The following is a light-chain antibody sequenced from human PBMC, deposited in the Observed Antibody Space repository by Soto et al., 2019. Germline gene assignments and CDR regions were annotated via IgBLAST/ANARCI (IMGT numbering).Light chain of an antibody. J-gene: IGKJ4*01. V-gene: IGKV3-15*01. CDR2: DAS. Sequence: EIVRTQSPATLSVSPGERATLSCRASQSVNSNLAWYRQKPGQAPRLLISDASTRASGVPARFSGSGSGTEFTLTIRSLQSEDSGIYYCQQYNFWPPLTFGGGTKVEIK. CDR1: QSVNSN. CDR3: QQYNFWPPLT.